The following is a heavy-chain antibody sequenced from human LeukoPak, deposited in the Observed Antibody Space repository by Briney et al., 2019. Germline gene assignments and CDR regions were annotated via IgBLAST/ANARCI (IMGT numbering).Heavy chain of an antibody. CDR1: GDSIDSYY. D-gene: IGHD5-12*01. J-gene: IGHJ3*02. V-gene: IGHV4-59*12. CDR3: ARDGDIVATIDAFDI. Sequence: SETLSLTCTVSGDSIDSYYWSWIRQPPGKGLEWIGYIYYRGITSYNPFLKSRVTISVDTSKNQFSLKLNSVTAADTAVYYCARDGDIVATIDAFDIWGQGTMVTVSS. CDR2: IYYRGIT.